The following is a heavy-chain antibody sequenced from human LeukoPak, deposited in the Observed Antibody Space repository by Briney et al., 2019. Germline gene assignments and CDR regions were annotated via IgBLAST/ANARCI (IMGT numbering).Heavy chain of an antibody. CDR3: ARQRHVWGTDYYLDY. D-gene: IGHD3-16*01. J-gene: IGHJ4*02. Sequence: ASVKVSCKASGYTFTSYGISWVRQAPGQGLEWMGWISAYNGNTNYAQKPQGRVTMTTDTSTSTAYMELRSLRSDDTAVYYCARQRHVWGTDYYLDYWGQGTLVTVSS. V-gene: IGHV1-18*01. CDR2: ISAYNGNT. CDR1: GYTFTSYG.